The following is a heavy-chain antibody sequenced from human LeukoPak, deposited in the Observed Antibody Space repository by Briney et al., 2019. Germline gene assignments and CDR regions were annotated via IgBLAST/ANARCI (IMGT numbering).Heavy chain of an antibody. J-gene: IGHJ6*03. CDR3: ARRLGIAVGGIWGDYYIMDV. V-gene: IGHV3-9*01. CDR2: ISWNSGSI. Sequence: GGSLRLSCAASGFTFDDYAMHWVRQASGKGLEWVSGISWNSGSIGYADSVKGRFTISRDNAKNSLYLQMNSLRSEDTAVYYCARRLGIAVGGIWGDYYIMDVWGKGTTVTVSS. CDR1: GFTFDDYA. D-gene: IGHD6-13*01.